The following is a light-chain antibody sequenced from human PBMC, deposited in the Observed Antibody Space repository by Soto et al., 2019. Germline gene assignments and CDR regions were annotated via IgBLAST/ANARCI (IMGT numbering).Light chain of an antibody. CDR2: DAS. CDR1: QSISSW. J-gene: IGKJ1*01. CDR3: EQYNSYPVWT. V-gene: IGKV1-5*01. Sequence: DLQLTQSPSTLSASVGDRVTITCRASQSISSWLAWYQQKPGKAPKLLIYDASSLESVAAPRFSGSGSVTEFSLTNSSPEPDDFASFYIEQYNSYPVWTCRRGPMVEIK.